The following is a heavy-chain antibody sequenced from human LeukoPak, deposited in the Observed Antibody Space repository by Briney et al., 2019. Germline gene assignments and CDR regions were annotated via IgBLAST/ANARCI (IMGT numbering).Heavy chain of an antibody. D-gene: IGHD1-7*01. J-gene: IGHJ4*02. CDR3: ARVAHWNYADY. CDR2: ISSSGSTI. Sequence: PGGSLRLSCAASVFTFSDYYMSWISQAPGKGLEWVSYISSSGSTIYYADSVKGRFTISRDNAKNSLYLQMNSLRAEDTAVYYCARVAHWNYADYWGQGTLVTVSS. V-gene: IGHV3-11*01. CDR1: VFTFSDYY.